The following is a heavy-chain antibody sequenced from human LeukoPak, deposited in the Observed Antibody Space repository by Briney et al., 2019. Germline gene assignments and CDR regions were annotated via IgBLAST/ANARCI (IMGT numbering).Heavy chain of an antibody. V-gene: IGHV1-69*13. CDR1: GGTFSSDA. Sequence: SVKVSCKASGGTFSSDAISWVRQAPGQGLEWMGGIIPIFGTANYAQKFQGRVTITADESTSTAYMELSSLRSEDTAVYYCARVGYSSSWYGKEYFQHWGQGTLVTVSS. J-gene: IGHJ1*01. D-gene: IGHD6-13*01. CDR2: IIPIFGTA. CDR3: ARVGYSSSWYGKEYFQH.